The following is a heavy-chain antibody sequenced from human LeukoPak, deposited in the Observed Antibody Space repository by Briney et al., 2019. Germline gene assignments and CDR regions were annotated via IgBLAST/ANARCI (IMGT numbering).Heavy chain of an antibody. Sequence: SETLSLTGTGSGGSISSYHWNWIRQPPGKGLEWFVYINYIRTTDYNPPLKSRVTVSLDTSKNRFSLKLSSVTAADTAMYYCARSYSSSDHYYYYGMNVWGQGTTVTVSS. J-gene: IGHJ6*02. V-gene: IGHV4-59*08. D-gene: IGHD6-13*01. CDR3: ARSYSSSDHYYYYGMNV. CDR1: GGSISSYH. CDR2: INYIRTT.